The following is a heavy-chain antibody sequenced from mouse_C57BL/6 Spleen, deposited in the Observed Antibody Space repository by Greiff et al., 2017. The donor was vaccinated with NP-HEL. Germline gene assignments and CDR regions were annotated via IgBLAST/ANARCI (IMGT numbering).Heavy chain of an antibody. D-gene: IGHD2-4*01. J-gene: IGHJ1*03. CDR1: GFTFSDYY. CDR2: ISNGGGST. Sequence: EVMLVESGGGLVQPGGSLKLSCAASGFTFSDYYMYWVRQTPEKRLEWVAYISNGGGSTYYPDTVKGRFTISRDNAKNTLYLQMSRLKSEDTAMYYCARPFYDYDAYFDVWGTGTTVTVSS. V-gene: IGHV5-12*01. CDR3: ARPFYDYDAYFDV.